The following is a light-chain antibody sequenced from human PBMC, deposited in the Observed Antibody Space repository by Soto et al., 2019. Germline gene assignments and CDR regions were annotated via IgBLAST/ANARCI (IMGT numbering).Light chain of an antibody. CDR3: QQYGSTPLT. CDR1: QSVITY. J-gene: IGKJ4*01. Sequence: ESVLTQSPGTLSLSPGERATLSCRASQSVITYLAWYQQKPGQAPRLLIYGASSRATGIPDRFSGSGSGTDFTLTISRLEPEEVAVYYWQQYGSTPLTFGGGTKVEIK. CDR2: GAS. V-gene: IGKV3-20*01.